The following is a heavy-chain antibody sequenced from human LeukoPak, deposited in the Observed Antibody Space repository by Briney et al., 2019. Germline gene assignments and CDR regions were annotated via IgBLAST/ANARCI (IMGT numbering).Heavy chain of an antibody. J-gene: IGHJ2*01. Sequence: SETLSLTCTVSGGSISSSSYYWNWIRQPPGKGLEWIGYIYYSGSTNYNPSLKSRITISVDTSKNQFSLKLSSVTATDTAVYYCARGRTYFGNFDLWGRGTLVTVSS. CDR2: IYYSGST. CDR1: GGSISSSSYY. CDR3: ARGRTYFGNFDL. D-gene: IGHD3-9*01. V-gene: IGHV4-61*01.